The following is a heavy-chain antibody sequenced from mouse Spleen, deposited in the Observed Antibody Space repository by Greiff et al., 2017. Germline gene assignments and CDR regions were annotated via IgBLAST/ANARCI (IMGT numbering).Heavy chain of an antibody. CDR3: ARDYGPPFDY. V-gene: IGHV5-9-2*01. Sequence: EVKLVESGGGLVKPGGSLKLSCAASGFTFSSYGMSWVRQTPEKRLEWVATISGGGSYTYYPDSVKGRFTISRDNAKNNLYLQMSSLRSEDTALYYCARDYGPPFDYWGQGTTLTVSS. J-gene: IGHJ2*01. CDR2: ISGGGSYT. CDR1: GFTFSSYG. D-gene: IGHD2-4*01.